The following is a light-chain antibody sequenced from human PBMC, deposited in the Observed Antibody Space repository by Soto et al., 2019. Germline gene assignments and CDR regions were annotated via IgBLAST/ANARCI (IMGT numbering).Light chain of an antibody. CDR1: QSVSRN. CDR3: QQYSIFSLT. Sequence: EIVMTQSPATLSVSPGERATLSCRTSQSVSRNLAWYQQKPGQDPRLLIYGASTRATGIPARFSCSGSGTEFTLTISSLQSEDCATYYFQQYSIFSLTFGGGTKVEIK. J-gene: IGKJ4*01. CDR2: GAS. V-gene: IGKV3-15*01.